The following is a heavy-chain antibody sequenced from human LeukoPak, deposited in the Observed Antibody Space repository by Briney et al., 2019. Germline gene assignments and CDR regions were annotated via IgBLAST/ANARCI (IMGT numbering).Heavy chain of an antibody. CDR3: ARDLDSSGLYYFDY. V-gene: IGHV1-2*02. J-gene: IGHJ4*02. CDR2: INPNSGGT. Sequence: GASVKVSCKASGYTFTGYYMHWVRQAPGQGLEWMGWINPNSGGTNYAQKFQGRVTMTRDTSISTAYMELSRLRSDDTAVYYCARDLDSSGLYYFDYWGQGTLVTVSS. CDR1: GYTFTGYY. D-gene: IGHD3-22*01.